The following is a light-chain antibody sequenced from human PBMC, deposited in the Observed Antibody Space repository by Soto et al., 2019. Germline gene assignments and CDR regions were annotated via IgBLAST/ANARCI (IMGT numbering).Light chain of an antibody. Sequence: SALTQPRSVSGSPGQSVTISCTGTSSDVGGYNYVSWYQQHPGKAPKLMIYDVSKRPSGVPDRFSGSKSGNTASLTISGLQAEDEADYYCGSYAGTKNFVVFGGGTKLTVL. CDR2: DVS. CDR1: SSDVGGYNY. V-gene: IGLV2-11*01. CDR3: GSYAGTKNFVV. J-gene: IGLJ2*01.